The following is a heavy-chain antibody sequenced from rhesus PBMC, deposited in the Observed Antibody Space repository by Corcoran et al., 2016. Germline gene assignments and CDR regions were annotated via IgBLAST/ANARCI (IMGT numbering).Heavy chain of an antibody. Sequence: VQLVQSGAGVKKHGASVEGSCRTPCFTLGGPGILWVGEGPGAGLEGMVFIIPLVVVTTYAWIFQGRVTITADTSTSTAYMDLSSLRSEDTAFYYCARGGHYAPRNFDYWGQGVLVTVSS. D-gene: IGHD4-35*01. CDR3: ARGGHYAPRNFDY. CDR2: IIPLVVVT. V-gene: IGHV1-198*01. J-gene: IGHJ4*01. CDR1: CFTLGGPG.